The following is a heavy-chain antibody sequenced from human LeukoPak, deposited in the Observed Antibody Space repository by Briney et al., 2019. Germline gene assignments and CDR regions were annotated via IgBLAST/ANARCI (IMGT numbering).Heavy chain of an antibody. D-gene: IGHD3-10*01. V-gene: IGHV1-2*02. Sequence: ASVKVSCKASGYTFTGYYMHWVRQAPGQGLEWMGWINPNSGGTNYAQKFQGRVTMTRDTSISTAYMELSRLRSDDTAVYYCARSYYSSGRYFYMDVWGKGTTVTVSS. CDR1: GYTFTGYY. CDR2: INPNSGGT. J-gene: IGHJ6*03. CDR3: ARSYYSSGRYFYMDV.